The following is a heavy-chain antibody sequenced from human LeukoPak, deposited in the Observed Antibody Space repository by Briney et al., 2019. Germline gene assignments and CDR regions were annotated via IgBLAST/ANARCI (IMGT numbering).Heavy chain of an antibody. J-gene: IGHJ5*02. CDR2: TYYSGSP. Sequence: SETLSLTCTVSGGSISSYYWSWIRQPPGKGLEWIGYTYYSGSPNYNPSLKSRVTISVDTSKNQFSLKLSSVTAADTAVYYCARWDRDGYNSWGQGTLVTVSS. CDR1: GGSISSYY. D-gene: IGHD5-24*01. CDR3: ARWDRDGYNS. V-gene: IGHV4-59*01.